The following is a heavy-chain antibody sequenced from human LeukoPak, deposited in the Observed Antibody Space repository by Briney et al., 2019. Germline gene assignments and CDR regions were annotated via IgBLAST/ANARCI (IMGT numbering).Heavy chain of an antibody. CDR1: GGSISSGDYY. D-gene: IGHD6-13*01. CDR2: IYYSRST. CDR3: ASLALDGTPGY. J-gene: IGHJ4*02. Sequence: SETLSLTCTVSGGSISSGDYYWSWIRQPPGKGLEWIGYIYYSRSTYYNPSLKSRVTISVDTSKNQFSLKLSSVTAADTAVYYCASLALDGTPGYWGQGTLVTVSS. V-gene: IGHV4-30-4*08.